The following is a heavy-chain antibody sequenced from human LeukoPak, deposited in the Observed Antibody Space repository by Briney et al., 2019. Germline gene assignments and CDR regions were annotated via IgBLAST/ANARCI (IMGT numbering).Heavy chain of an antibody. CDR2: IYYSGSI. D-gene: IGHD4-23*01. CDR1: GYSISSSNW. CDR3: ARTYGNTHRTAFDY. V-gene: IGHV4-28*05. J-gene: IGHJ4*02. Sequence: PSDTLSLTCAVSGYSISSSNWWGWIRQPPGKGLEWIGYIYYSGSIYYNPSLKSRVTMSVDTCKNQFSLKLSSVTAVDTAVYYCARTYGNTHRTAFDYWGQGTLVTVSS.